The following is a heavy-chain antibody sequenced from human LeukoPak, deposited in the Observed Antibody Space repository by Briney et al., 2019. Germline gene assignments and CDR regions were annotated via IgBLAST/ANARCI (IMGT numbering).Heavy chain of an antibody. CDR2: LKSKTDGGTT. V-gene: IGHV3-15*01. J-gene: IGHJ4*02. Sequence: PGGSLRLSCAASGFTFSNAWMSWVRQAPGKGLEWVGRLKSKTDGGTTDYAAPVKGRFAISRDDSKNTLYLQMNSLKTEDTAVYYCTTRTKYYDSSAGYFDYWGQGTLVTVSA. D-gene: IGHD3-22*01. CDR3: TTRTKYYDSSAGYFDY. CDR1: GFTFSNAW.